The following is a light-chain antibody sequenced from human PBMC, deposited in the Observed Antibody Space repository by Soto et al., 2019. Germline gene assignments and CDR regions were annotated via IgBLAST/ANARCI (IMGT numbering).Light chain of an antibody. CDR3: SSYTSSSLLYV. V-gene: IGLV2-14*01. CDR2: DVS. J-gene: IGLJ1*01. Sequence: QSALPQPASVSGSPGQSITISCTGTSSDVGGYNYVSWYQQHPGKAPKLMIYDVSNRPSGVSNRFSGSKSGNTASLTISGLQAEDEADYYCSSYTSSSLLYVFGTGTKLTVL. CDR1: SSDVGGYNY.